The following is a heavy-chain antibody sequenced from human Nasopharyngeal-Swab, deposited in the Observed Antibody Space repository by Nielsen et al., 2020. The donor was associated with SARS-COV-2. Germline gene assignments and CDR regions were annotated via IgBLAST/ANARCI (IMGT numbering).Heavy chain of an antibody. CDR1: GFTFTSYW. J-gene: IGHJ4*02. V-gene: IGHV3-7*04. CDR2: IKQDGTET. CDR3: VRGDAYNRL. D-gene: IGHD5-24*01. Sequence: GSLKISCAASGFTFTSYWMSWVRQAPGKGLEWVADIKQDGTETHYVDAVKGRFTISRDNAKNSLHLQMNSLRAEDTAVYFCVRGDAYNRLWGQGILVTVSS.